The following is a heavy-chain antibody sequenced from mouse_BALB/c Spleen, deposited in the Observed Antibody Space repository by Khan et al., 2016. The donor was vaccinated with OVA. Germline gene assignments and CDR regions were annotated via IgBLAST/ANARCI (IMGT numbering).Heavy chain of an antibody. CDR1: GYTFPNYW. CDR3: ARGYFGNYEFAY. CDR2: IFPGTGTT. Sequence: QVQLQQSGAELVKPGASVKLSCKTSGYTFPNYWIQWVKQRPGQGLGWIGEIFPGTGTTYYNENFKAKATLTIDTSSSTAYMQLSSLTSEDSAVYFCARGYFGNYEFAYWGQGTLVTVSA. J-gene: IGHJ3*01. D-gene: IGHD2-1*01. V-gene: IGHV1S132*01.